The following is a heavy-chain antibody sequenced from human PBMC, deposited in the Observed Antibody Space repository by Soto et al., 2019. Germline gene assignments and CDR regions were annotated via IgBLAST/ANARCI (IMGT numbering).Heavy chain of an antibody. V-gene: IGHV4-39*01. CDR3: ARHGDQAFEVHAFDI. D-gene: IGHD7-27*01. CDR1: GGSISSSSYY. CDR2: IYYSGST. Sequence: QLQLQESGPGLVKPSETLSLTCTVSGGSISSSSYYWGGIRQPPGKGLEWIGSIYYSGSTYYNPSLKSRVTISVDTSKNQFSLKLSSVTAADTAVYYCARHGDQAFEVHAFDIWGQGTMVTVSS. J-gene: IGHJ3*02.